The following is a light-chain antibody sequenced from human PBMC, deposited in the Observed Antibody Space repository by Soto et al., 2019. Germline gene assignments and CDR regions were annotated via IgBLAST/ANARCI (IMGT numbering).Light chain of an antibody. CDR3: QKSSNWPPQT. CDR2: DAS. CDR1: QSVSSY. J-gene: IGKJ1*01. Sequence: EIVLTQSPATLSLSPGERATLSCRASQSVSSYLAWYQQKPGQASRLLIYDASNRATGIPARFSGSGSGTDFTLTISSLEPEDFAVYYCQKSSNWPPQTFAQGTKVDIK. V-gene: IGKV3-11*01.